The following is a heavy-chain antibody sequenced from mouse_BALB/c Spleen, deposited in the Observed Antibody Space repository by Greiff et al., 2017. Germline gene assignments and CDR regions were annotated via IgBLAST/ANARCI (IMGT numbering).Heavy chain of an antibody. V-gene: IGHV1-14*01. CDR1: GYTFTSYV. J-gene: IGHJ1*01. D-gene: IGHD1-1*01. CDR3: ARGGVLRYWYYDV. CDR2: INPYNDGT. Sequence: EVQLLQSGPELVKPGASVKMSCKASGYTFTSYVMHWVKQKPGQGLEWIGYINPYNDGTKYNEKFKGQSTLTSDNSSSTAYMELSSLTSEDAAVYYCARGGVLRYWYYDVWGEGTTVTVSS.